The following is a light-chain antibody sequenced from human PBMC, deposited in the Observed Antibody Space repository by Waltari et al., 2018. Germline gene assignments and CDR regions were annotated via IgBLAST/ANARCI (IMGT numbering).Light chain of an antibody. J-gene: IGLJ3*02. V-gene: IGLV6-57*01. Sequence: FMLTQPQSVSESPGKTITISCTRSSGTIASNYVYWYQQRPGSSPTTVMMADRRRPPGVPDRLSGSIDSSSNSASLTISGLKPEDEGDYFCQSFDSNNQRWVFGGGTKLTVL. CDR2: ADR. CDR3: QSFDSNNQRWV. CDR1: SGTIASNY.